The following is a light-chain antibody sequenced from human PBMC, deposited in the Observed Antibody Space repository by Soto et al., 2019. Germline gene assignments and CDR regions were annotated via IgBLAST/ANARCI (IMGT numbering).Light chain of an antibody. CDR2: EVT. CDR3: SSYAGINTDVV. J-gene: IGLJ2*01. CDR1: SSDVGGYGY. Sequence: QFALTQPPSASGSPGQSVTISCTGTSSDVGGYGYVSWYQQHPGKAPKLMIFEVTKRASGVPNRFSGSKSGNTASLTVSGLQAEDEADYYCSSYAGINTDVVFGGGTKLTVL. V-gene: IGLV2-8*01.